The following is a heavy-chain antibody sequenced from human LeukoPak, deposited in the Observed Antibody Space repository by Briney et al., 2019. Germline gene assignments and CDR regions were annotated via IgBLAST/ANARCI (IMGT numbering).Heavy chain of an antibody. D-gene: IGHD6-13*01. J-gene: IGHJ4*02. CDR1: GYSISSGYY. V-gene: IGHV4-38-2*02. CDR3: ARAQQLVHNY. Sequence: SETLSLTCTVSGYSISSGYYWGWIRQPPGKGLEWIGSVYHSGSTYSNPSLKSRVTISVDTSKNQFSLKLSSVTAADTAVYYCARAQQLVHNYWGQGTLVTVSS. CDR2: VYHSGST.